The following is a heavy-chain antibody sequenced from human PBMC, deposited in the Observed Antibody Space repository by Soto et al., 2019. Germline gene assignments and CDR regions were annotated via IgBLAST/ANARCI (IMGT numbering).Heavy chain of an antibody. CDR3: ARDGSTDFPEIVGEPTGRVLRPFDI. V-gene: IGHV4-30-4*01. CDR2: IYYSGST. J-gene: IGHJ3*02. Sequence: QVQLQESGPGLVKPSQTLSLTCTVSGGSISSGDYYWSWIRQPPGKGLEWIGYIYYSGSTYYNPSLKSRVTIAVDTSKNQSSLKLSSVTAADTAVYYCARDGSTDFPEIVGEPTGRVLRPFDIWGQGTMVTVSS. CDR1: GGSISSGDYY. D-gene: IGHD3-22*01.